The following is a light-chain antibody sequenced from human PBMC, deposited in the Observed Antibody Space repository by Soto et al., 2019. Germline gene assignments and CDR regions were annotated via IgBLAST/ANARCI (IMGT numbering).Light chain of an antibody. J-gene: IGKJ1*01. V-gene: IGKV1-39*01. Sequence: IEVTQYPSSLAASLGDRFTITCRASQTIGTYVNWYRQKSGAAPELLIYDASTLQSGVPSRFRGGASGTDFTLTISSLQLDDFATYYCQQSYNTPLTFGQGTKVDI. CDR3: QQSYNTPLT. CDR1: QTIGTY. CDR2: DAS.